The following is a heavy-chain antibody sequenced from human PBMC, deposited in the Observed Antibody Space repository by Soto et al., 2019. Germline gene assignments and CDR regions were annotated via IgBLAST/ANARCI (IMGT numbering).Heavy chain of an antibody. CDR1: GLTVATNS. CDR3: ARWAVEPPGYSSGWSYYYYYYGMDV. V-gene: IGHV3-53*01. J-gene: IGHJ6*02. Sequence: PGGSLRLSCEASGLTVATNSFIWVRQAPGKGLEWVSVIYSGGSTYYADSVKGRFTISRDNSKNTLYLQMNSLRAEDTAVYYCARWAVEPPGYSSGWSYYYYYYGMDVWGQGTTVTVSS. CDR2: IYSGGST. D-gene: IGHD6-19*01.